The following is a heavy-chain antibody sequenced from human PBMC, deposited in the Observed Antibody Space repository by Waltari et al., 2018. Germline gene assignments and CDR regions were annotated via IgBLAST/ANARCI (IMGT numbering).Heavy chain of an antibody. V-gene: IGHV4-34*01. CDR3: ARGEIVVVVAATGPYYYYGMDV. CDR1: GGSFSGYY. J-gene: IGHJ6*02. D-gene: IGHD2-15*01. Sequence: QVQLQQWGAGLLKPSETLSLTCAVYGGSFSGYYWSWIRQPPGKGLEWSGEINHSGSTNYNPSLKSRVTISVDTSKNQFSLKLSSVTAADTAVYYCARGEIVVVVAATGPYYYYGMDVWGQGTTVTVSS. CDR2: INHSGST.